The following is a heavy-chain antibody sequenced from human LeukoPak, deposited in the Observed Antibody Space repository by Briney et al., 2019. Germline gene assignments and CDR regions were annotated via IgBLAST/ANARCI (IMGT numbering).Heavy chain of an antibody. CDR1: GGSISSYY. Sequence: SETLSLTCTVSGGSISSYYWSWIRQPPGKGLEWIGYIYYSGSTNYNPSLKSRVTISVDTSKNQFSLKLSSVTAADTAVYYCARPGITGSSETLDYWGQGTLVTVSS. CDR3: ARPGITGSSETLDY. D-gene: IGHD1-20*01. J-gene: IGHJ4*02. CDR2: IYYSGST. V-gene: IGHV4-59*12.